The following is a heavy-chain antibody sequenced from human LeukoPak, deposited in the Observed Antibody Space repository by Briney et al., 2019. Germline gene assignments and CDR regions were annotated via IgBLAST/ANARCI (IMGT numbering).Heavy chain of an antibody. Sequence: GGSLRLSCAASGVTFSRFGMHWVRQAPGEGLEWVAVLWSDGSNKDYADSVKGRFTISRDNSKIMLYLQMNSLRVEDTAVYYCARDYSTTWSYGMDVWGQGTTVTVSS. CDR2: LWSDGSNK. CDR1: GVTFSRFG. J-gene: IGHJ6*02. D-gene: IGHD6-13*01. V-gene: IGHV3-33*01. CDR3: ARDYSTTWSYGMDV.